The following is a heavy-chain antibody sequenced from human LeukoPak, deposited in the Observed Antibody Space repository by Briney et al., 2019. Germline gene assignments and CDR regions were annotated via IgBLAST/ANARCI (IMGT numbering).Heavy chain of an antibody. CDR3: ARDHPIYSSGDNWFDP. V-gene: IGHV3-30-3*01. D-gene: IGHD6-19*01. Sequence: GGSLRLSCAASGFTFSSYAMHWVRQAPGKGLEWVAVISYDGSNKYYADSVKGRFTISRDNSKNTLYLQMNSLRAEDTAVYYCARDHPIYSSGDNWFDPWGQGSLVTVSS. CDR2: ISYDGSNK. CDR1: GFTFSSYA. J-gene: IGHJ5*02.